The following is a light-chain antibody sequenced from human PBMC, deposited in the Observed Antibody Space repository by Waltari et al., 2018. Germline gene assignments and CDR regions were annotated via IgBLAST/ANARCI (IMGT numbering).Light chain of an antibody. CDR3: SSYTTSDTPV. Sequence: QSALTQPASVSGSPGQSITISCTGTRSDGGGFNFVSWYQQHPGKAPKIMLYDVSNRPSGVSYRFSGSKSGNTASLTISGLQAEDEADYYCSSYTTSDTPVFGGGTRLTVL. CDR2: DVS. V-gene: IGLV2-14*03. CDR1: RSDGGGFNF. J-gene: IGLJ2*01.